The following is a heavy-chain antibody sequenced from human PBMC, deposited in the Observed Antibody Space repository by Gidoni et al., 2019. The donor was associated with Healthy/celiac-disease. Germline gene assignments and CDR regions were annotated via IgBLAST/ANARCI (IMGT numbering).Heavy chain of an antibody. J-gene: IGHJ4*02. CDR1: GSSISSYY. CDR3: ARAWYSSGWYWDY. V-gene: IGHV4-59*01. CDR2: IYYSVST. Sequence: QVQLHESGPGLVKPSETLSLTCTVPGSSISSYYCSWIRQPPGKGLEWIGYIYYSVSTNYNPSLKSRVTISVDTSKNQFSLKLSSVTAADTAVYYCARAWYSSGWYWDYWGQGTLVTVSS. D-gene: IGHD6-19*01.